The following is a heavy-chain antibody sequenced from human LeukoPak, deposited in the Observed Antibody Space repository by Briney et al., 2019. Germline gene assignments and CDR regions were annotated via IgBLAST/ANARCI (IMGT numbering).Heavy chain of an antibody. D-gene: IGHD2-2*01. V-gene: IGHV4-34*01. CDR1: GGSFSGYY. Sequence: SETLSLTCAVYGGSFSGYYWGWIRQPPGKGLEWIGEINHSGSTNYNPSLKSRVTISVDTSKNQFSLKLSSVTAADTAVYYCARGPQRYCSSTSCYYYYYGMDVWGQGTTVTVSS. CDR2: INHSGST. J-gene: IGHJ6*02. CDR3: ARGPQRYCSSTSCYYYYYGMDV.